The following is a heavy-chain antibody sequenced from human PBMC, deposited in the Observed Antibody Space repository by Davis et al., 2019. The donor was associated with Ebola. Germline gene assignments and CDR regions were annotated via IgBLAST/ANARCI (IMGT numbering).Heavy chain of an antibody. CDR3: ARGDYGDYHVDY. CDR1: GFTFSSYS. Sequence: GESLKISCAASGFTFSSYSMNWVRQAPGKGLEWVSSISSSSSYIYYADSVKGRFTISRDNAKNSLYLQMNSLRAEDTAVYYCARGDYGDYHVDYWGQGILVTVSS. J-gene: IGHJ4*02. CDR2: ISSSSSYI. V-gene: IGHV3-21*01. D-gene: IGHD4-17*01.